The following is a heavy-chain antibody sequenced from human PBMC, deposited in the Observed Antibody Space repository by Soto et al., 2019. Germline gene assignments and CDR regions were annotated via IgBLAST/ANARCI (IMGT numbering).Heavy chain of an antibody. CDR3: ASDQTGITTAGGGRIDR. V-gene: IGHV3-30-3*01. Sequence: QVQLVESGGGVVQPGRSLRLSCAASGFTFSTHAMHWVRQAPGKGLECVAIVSFDGSNKYYADSVKGRFTISRDNSKNTLYLQMSGLTPEDTAFYYCASDQTGITTAGGGRIDRWGPGTLVTVSS. CDR1: GFTFSTHA. CDR2: VSFDGSNK. D-gene: IGHD6-13*01. J-gene: IGHJ5*02.